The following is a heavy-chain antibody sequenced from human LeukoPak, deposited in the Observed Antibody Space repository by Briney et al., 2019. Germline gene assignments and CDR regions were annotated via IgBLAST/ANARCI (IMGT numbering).Heavy chain of an antibody. J-gene: IGHJ3*02. V-gene: IGHV3-74*01. Sequence: GGSLRLSCAASRFTFSDYWMHWVRQAPGKGPVWVSRINSDASRPGYADSVKGRFTISRDHAKNTLYLQMNSLRVEDTALYYCARETREAGSGDHQTDSFDIWGQGTMVSVSS. D-gene: IGHD2-15*01. CDR2: INSDASRP. CDR1: RFTFSDYW. CDR3: ARETREAGSGDHQTDSFDI.